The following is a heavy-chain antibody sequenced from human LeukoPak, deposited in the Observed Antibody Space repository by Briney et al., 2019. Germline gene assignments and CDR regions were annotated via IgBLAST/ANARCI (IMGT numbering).Heavy chain of an antibody. CDR3: ARDNSGGGYYYY. CDR1: GGTFSSYT. D-gene: IGHD3-22*01. CDR2: IIPILGIA. J-gene: IGHJ4*02. Sequence: ASVKVSCKASGGTFSSYTISWVRQAPGQGLGWMGRIIPILGIANYAQKFQGRVTITADKSTSTAYMELSSLRSEDTAVYYCARDNSGGGYYYYWGQGTLVTVSS. V-gene: IGHV1-69*04.